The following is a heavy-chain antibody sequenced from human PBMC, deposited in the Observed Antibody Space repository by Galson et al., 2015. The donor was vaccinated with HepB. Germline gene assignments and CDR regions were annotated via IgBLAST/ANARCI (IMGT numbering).Heavy chain of an antibody. Sequence: SVKVSCKASGGTFSSYAISWVRQAPGQGLEWMGGIIPIFGTANYAQKFQGRVTITADESTSTAYMELSSLRSEDTTVYYCARGRGLRFPPYYYGMDVWGQGTTVTVSS. CDR3: ARGRGLRFPPYYYGMDV. J-gene: IGHJ6*02. V-gene: IGHV1-69*13. CDR1: GGTFSSYA. D-gene: IGHD3-16*01. CDR2: IIPIFGTA.